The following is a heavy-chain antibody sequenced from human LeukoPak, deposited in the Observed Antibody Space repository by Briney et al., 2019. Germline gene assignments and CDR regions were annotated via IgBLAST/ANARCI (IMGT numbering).Heavy chain of an antibody. J-gene: IGHJ5*02. CDR3: ARDCSGGPPGWFDP. V-gene: IGHV1-3*01. D-gene: IGHD2-15*01. Sequence: ASVKLSCKASGYTFTSYAIHWVRHAPGQSLEWMGWIIAGNGNTKYSQRFQGRVTITRDTSASTAYMELSSLRSDDTAVYYRARDCSGGPPGWFDPWGQGTLVTVST. CDR2: IIAGNGNT. CDR1: GYTFTSYA.